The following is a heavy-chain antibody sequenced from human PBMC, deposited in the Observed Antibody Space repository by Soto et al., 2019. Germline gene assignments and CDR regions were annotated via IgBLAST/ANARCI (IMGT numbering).Heavy chain of an antibody. CDR3: ARLRLVYNWNDSGGAFDI. J-gene: IGHJ3*02. CDR1: GGSISSYY. Sequence: SETLSLTCTVSGGSISSYYWSWIRQPPGKGLEWIGYIYYSGSTNYNPSLKSRVTISVDTSKNQFSLKLSSVTAADTAVYYCARLRLVYNWNDSGGAFDIWGQGTMVTVSS. CDR2: IYYSGST. D-gene: IGHD1-20*01. V-gene: IGHV4-59*08.